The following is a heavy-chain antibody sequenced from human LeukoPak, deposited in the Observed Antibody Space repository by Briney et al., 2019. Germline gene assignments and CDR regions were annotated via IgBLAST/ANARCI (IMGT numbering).Heavy chain of an antibody. CDR1: GYTFTSYG. J-gene: IGHJ4*02. CDR3: ARDAHQSGSYNFDY. D-gene: IGHD1-26*01. V-gene: IGHV1-18*01. Sequence: ASVKVSCKASGYTFTSYGVSWVRHAPGQGLEWMAWISAYNGNTNYAQNLQGRVTMTTDTSTSTAYMELRSLRSDDTAVYYCARDAHQSGSYNFDYWGQGTLVTVSS. CDR2: ISAYNGNT.